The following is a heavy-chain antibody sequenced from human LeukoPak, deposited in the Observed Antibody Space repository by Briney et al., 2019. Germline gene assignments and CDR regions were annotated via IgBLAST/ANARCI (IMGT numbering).Heavy chain of an antibody. D-gene: IGHD6-19*01. Sequence: GGSLRLSCAASGFTFSSYGMSWVRQAPGKGLEWVSAISGSGGSTYYADSVKGRFTISRDNSKNTLYLQMNSLRAEDTAVYYCTRRYTSIAVTRGADAFDIWGQGTMVTVSS. J-gene: IGHJ3*02. CDR3: TRRYTSIAVTRGADAFDI. CDR1: GFTFSSYG. V-gene: IGHV3-23*01. CDR2: ISGSGGST.